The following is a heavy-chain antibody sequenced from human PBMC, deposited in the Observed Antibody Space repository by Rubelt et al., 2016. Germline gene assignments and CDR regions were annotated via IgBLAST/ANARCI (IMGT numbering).Heavy chain of an antibody. V-gene: IGHV4-39*01. D-gene: IGHD3-16*01. CDR3: ARLGPIGAEFDP. J-gene: IGHJ5*02. CDR1: GGSISSSSYY. CDR2: IYYSGST. Sequence: QLQLQESGPGLVKPSETLSLTCTVSGGSISSSSYYWGWIRQPPGKWLEWIGSIYYSGSTYYNPSLKSRVTISVDTSKNQFSLKLSSVTAADTAVYYGARLGPIGAEFDPWGQGTLVTVSS.